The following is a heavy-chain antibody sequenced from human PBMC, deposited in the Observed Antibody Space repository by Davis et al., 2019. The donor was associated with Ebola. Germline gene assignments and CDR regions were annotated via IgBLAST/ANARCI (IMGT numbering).Heavy chain of an antibody. CDR3: AKALITLYYYGMDV. J-gene: IGHJ6*04. CDR1: GFTFSSYG. Sequence: GESLKISCAASGFTFSSYGMHWVRQAPGKGLEWVAVISYDGSNKYYADSVKGRFTISRDNSKNTLYLQMNSLRAEDTAVYYCAKALITLYYYGMDVWGKGTTVTVSS. D-gene: IGHD3-22*01. CDR2: ISYDGSNK. V-gene: IGHV3-30*18.